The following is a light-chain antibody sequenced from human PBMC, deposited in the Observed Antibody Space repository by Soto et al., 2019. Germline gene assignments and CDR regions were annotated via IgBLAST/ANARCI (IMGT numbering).Light chain of an antibody. CDR2: EDN. CDR1: TSNTLHNF. J-gene: IGLJ1*01. Sequence: QSVLTQPPSVSAAPGQKVTISCSGDTSNTLHNFVSWYQQLPGAAPKLLIYEDNKRPSGIPDRFSGSKFGTSVTLAITGLQTGDEADYYCGTWDTNLSAYVFGTGTTVTVL. CDR3: GTWDTNLSAYV. V-gene: IGLV1-51*02.